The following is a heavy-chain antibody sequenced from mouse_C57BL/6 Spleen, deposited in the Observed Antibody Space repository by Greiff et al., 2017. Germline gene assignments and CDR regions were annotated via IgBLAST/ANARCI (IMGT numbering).Heavy chain of an antibody. V-gene: IGHV1-26*01. J-gene: IGHJ4*01. CDR1: GYTFTDYY. CDR3: ARSYGNYGFFYAMDY. CDR2: INPNNGGT. Sequence: EVQLQQSGPELVKPGASVKISCKASGYTFTDYYMNWVKQSHGKSLEWIGDINPNNGGTSYNQKFKGKATLTVDKSSSTAYMELRSLTSEDSAVYYCARSYGNYGFFYAMDYWGQGTSVTVSS. D-gene: IGHD2-1*01.